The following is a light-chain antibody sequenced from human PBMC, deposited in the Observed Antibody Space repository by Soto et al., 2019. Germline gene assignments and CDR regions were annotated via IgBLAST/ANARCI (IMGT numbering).Light chain of an antibody. CDR3: QQYGSSPQT. V-gene: IGKV3-20*01. CDR1: QSVSSSY. CDR2: GAS. Sequence: EIVLTQSPGTLSLSPGERATLSCRASQSVSSSYLAWYQQKPGQAPRLLIYGASSRATGIPDRFSDSGSGTDFTLTISRLEPEDFAVYYCQQYGSSPQTFGQGTKLEI. J-gene: IGKJ2*01.